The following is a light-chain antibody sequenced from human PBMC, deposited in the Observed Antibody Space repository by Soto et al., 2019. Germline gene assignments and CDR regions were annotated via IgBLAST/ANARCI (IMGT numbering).Light chain of an antibody. Sequence: QSVLTQPPSVSGSPGQSVTISCTGTSSDVGAYNRVSWYQQPPGTAPKLIIYAVTNRPSGVPDRFSGSKSGNTASLTISGLQAEDEADYYCSSYTASSTLVFGGGTKVTVL. V-gene: IGLV2-18*02. J-gene: IGLJ3*02. CDR1: SSDVGAYNR. CDR2: AVT. CDR3: SSYTASSTLV.